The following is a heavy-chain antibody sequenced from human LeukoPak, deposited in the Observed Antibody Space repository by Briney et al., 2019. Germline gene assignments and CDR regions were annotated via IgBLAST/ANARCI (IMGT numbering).Heavy chain of an antibody. Sequence: SETLSLTCTVSGGSISSGGYYWSWIRQHPGKGLEWIGYIYYSGSTYYNPSLKSRVTISVDTSKNQFSLKLSPVTAADTAVYYCARDSTMATIVWGQGTLVTVSS. CDR3: ARDSTMATIV. J-gene: IGHJ4*02. D-gene: IGHD5-24*01. V-gene: IGHV4-31*03. CDR1: GGSISSGGYY. CDR2: IYYSGST.